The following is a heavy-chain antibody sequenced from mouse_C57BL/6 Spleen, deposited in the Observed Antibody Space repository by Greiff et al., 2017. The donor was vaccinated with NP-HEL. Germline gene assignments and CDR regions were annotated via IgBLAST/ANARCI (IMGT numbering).Heavy chain of an antibody. CDR3: ATYYSYAMDY. Sequence: VQLQQSGPELVKPGASVKISCKASGYAFSSSWMNWVKQRPGKGLEWIGRIYPGDGDTNYNGKFKGKATLTADKSSSTAYMQLSSLTSEDSAVYFCATYYSYAMDYWGQGTSVTVSS. V-gene: IGHV1-82*01. CDR1: GYAFSSSW. CDR2: IYPGDGDT. D-gene: IGHD1-1*01. J-gene: IGHJ4*01.